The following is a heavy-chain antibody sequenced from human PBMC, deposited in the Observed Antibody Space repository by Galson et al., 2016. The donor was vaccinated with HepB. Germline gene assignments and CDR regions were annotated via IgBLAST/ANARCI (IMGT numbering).Heavy chain of an antibody. J-gene: IGHJ2*01. CDR1: GFTFSSYW. CDR2: IKQDGTEK. V-gene: IGHV3-7*01. D-gene: IGHD5-12*01. Sequence: SLRLSCAASGFTFSSYWMSWVRQAPGKGLEWVANIKQDGTEKYYVDSMKGRFTISRDNAKNSLYLQMSSLRAEDTAIYYCAREGAIVATIYWFFDLWGRGTLVTVSS. CDR3: AREGAIVATIYWFFDL.